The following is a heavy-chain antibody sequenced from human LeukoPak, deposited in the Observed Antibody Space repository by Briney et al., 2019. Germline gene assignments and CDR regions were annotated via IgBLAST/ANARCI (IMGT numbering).Heavy chain of an antibody. CDR1: GFTFSNAW. Sequence: GGSLRLSCAASGFTFSNAWMSWVRQAPGKGLEWVANIKQDGSEKYYVDSVKGRFTISRDNAKNSLYLQMNSLRAEDTAVYYCARERTMPDFDYWGQGTLVTVSS. CDR3: ARERTMPDFDY. D-gene: IGHD2-2*01. V-gene: IGHV3-7*01. CDR2: IKQDGSEK. J-gene: IGHJ4*02.